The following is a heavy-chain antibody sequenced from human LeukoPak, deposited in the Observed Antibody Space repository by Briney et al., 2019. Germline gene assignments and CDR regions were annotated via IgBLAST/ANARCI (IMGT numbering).Heavy chain of an antibody. Sequence: PGGSLRLSCAASGFTFSSYSMNWVRQAPGKGLEWVSYISSSSSTIYYADSVKGRFTISRDDAKSSLYLQMNSLRAEDTAVYYCARRNAMDVWGQGTMVIVFS. V-gene: IGHV3-48*04. CDR2: ISSSSSTI. CDR1: GFTFSSYS. CDR3: ARRNAMDV. J-gene: IGHJ6*02.